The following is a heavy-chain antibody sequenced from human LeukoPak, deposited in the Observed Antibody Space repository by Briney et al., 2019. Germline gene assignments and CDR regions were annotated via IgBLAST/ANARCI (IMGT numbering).Heavy chain of an antibody. V-gene: IGHV3-23*01. CDR2: INTSGGST. CDR1: GFTISNYA. CDR3: AKLPNCGCTSCRDY. J-gene: IGHJ4*02. Sequence: GGSLRLSCAASGFTISNYAMTWVRQAPGKGLEWVSTINTSGGSTYYADSVKGRFTISRDNSKSTLYMQMNSLRAEDTAVYYCAKLPNCGCTSCRDYWGQGTLVTVSS. D-gene: IGHD2-2*01.